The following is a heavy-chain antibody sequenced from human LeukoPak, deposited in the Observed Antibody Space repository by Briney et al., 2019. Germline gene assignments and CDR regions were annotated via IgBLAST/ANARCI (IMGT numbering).Heavy chain of an antibody. Sequence: QLQLQESGSGLVRPSQTLSLTCAVSGGSISTTGYSWSWIRQPPGKGLEWIGYIYHNGDTYYNPSLKSRLTISVDKSKNQFSLKLSSVTAADTAVYYRARLYSKSGYYFDYWGQGTLVTVSS. D-gene: IGHD4-11*01. CDR1: GGSISTTGYS. CDR2: IYHNGDT. CDR3: ARLYSKSGYYFDY. J-gene: IGHJ4*02. V-gene: IGHV4-30-2*01.